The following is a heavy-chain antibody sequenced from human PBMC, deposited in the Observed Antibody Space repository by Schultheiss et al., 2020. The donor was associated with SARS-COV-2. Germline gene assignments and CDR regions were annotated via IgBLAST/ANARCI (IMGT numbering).Heavy chain of an antibody. D-gene: IGHD3-3*01. CDR2: IYYSGST. V-gene: IGHV4-61*08. CDR3: ARGRTIFGVVNRYYFDY. CDR1: GGSISSGGYY. J-gene: IGHJ4*02. Sequence: SETLSLTCTVSGGSISSGGYYWSWIRQPPGKGLEWIGYIYYSGSTNYNPSLKSRVTISVDTSKNQFSLKLSSVTAADTAVYYCARGRTIFGVVNRYYFDYWGQGTLVTVSS.